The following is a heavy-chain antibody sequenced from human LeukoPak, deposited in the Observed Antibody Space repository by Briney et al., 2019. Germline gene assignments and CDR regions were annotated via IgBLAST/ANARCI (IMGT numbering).Heavy chain of an antibody. Sequence: ASETLPLTCTVSGGSISSYYWSWIRQPPGKGLEWIGYIYYSGSTNYNPSLKSRVTISVDTSKNQFSLKLSSVTAADTAVYYCARNYDSSGYWDYWGQGTLVTVSS. D-gene: IGHD3-22*01. V-gene: IGHV4-59*01. CDR3: ARNYDSSGYWDY. CDR2: IYYSGST. CDR1: GGSISSYY. J-gene: IGHJ4*02.